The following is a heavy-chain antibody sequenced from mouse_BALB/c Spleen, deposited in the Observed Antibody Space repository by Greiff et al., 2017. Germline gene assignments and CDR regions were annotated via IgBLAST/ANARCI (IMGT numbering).Heavy chain of an antibody. V-gene: IGHV1-69*02. CDR2: IYPSDSYT. Sequence: QVQLQQPGAELVRPGASVKLSCKASGYTFTSYWINWVKQRPGQGLEWIGNIYPSDSYTNYNQKFKDKATLTVDKSSSTAYMQLSSPTSEDSAVYYCTRKKYGNYFDYWGQGTTLTVSS. CDR3: TRKKYGNYFDY. J-gene: IGHJ2*01. CDR1: GYTFTSYW. D-gene: IGHD2-10*02.